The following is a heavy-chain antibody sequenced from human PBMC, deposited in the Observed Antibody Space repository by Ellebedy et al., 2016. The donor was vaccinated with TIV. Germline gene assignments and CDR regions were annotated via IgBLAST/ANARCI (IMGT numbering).Heavy chain of an antibody. D-gene: IGHD2-8*02. CDR1: GGSISSYY. V-gene: IGHV4-59*04. CDR3: ALSTGGEAFDI. CDR2: IYYSGTT. Sequence: MPSETLSLTCTVSGGSISSYYWSWIRQPPGKGLEWIGFIYYSGTTYYNPSLKSRVTMSVDTSKNQFSLKLSSVTAVDTAVYYCALSTGGEAFDIWGQGTMVTVSS. J-gene: IGHJ3*02.